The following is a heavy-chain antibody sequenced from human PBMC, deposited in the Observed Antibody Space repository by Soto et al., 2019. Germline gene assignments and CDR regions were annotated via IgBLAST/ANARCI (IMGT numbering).Heavy chain of an antibody. J-gene: IGHJ4*02. CDR1: GFTVSSNY. CDR2: IYSGGST. V-gene: IGHV3-53*01. Sequence: PGGSLRLSCAASGFTVSSNYMSWVRQAPGKGLEWVSVIYSGGSTYYADSVKGRFTISRDNSKNTLYLQMNSLRAEDTAVYYCARDRNSGSYYVGALDYWGQGTLVTVSS. D-gene: IGHD1-26*01. CDR3: ARDRNSGSYYVGALDY.